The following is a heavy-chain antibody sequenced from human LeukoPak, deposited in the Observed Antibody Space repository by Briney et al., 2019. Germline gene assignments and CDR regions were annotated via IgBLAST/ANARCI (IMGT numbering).Heavy chain of an antibody. D-gene: IGHD3-22*01. CDR2: ISGSGGST. CDR3: AITPITMIVVVTDDAFDI. V-gene: IGHV3-23*01. J-gene: IGHJ3*02. Sequence: GGSLRLSCAASGFTFSSYAMSWVRQAPGKGLEWVSAISGSGGSTYYADSVKGRFTISRDNSKNTLYLQMNSLRAEDTAVYYCAITPITMIVVVTDDAFDIWGQGTMVTVSS. CDR1: GFTFSSYA.